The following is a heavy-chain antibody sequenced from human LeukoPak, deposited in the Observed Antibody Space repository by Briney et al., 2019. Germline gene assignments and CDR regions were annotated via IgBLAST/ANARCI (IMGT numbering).Heavy chain of an antibody. CDR1: GGSISSSSYY. D-gene: IGHD7-27*01. Sequence: KPSETLSLTCTVSGGSISSSSYYWGWIRQPPGEGLEWIGSIYYSGNTYYKLSLKSRVTISVDTSKNQFSLKPSSVTAADTAVYYCARPETGAGNAFDIWGQGTMVTASS. CDR3: ARPETGAGNAFDI. CDR2: IYYSGNT. V-gene: IGHV4-39*01. J-gene: IGHJ3*02.